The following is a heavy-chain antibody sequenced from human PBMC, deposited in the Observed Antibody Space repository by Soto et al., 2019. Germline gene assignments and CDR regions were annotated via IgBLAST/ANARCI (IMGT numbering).Heavy chain of an antibody. CDR1: GYAFTSYG. CDR3: ARSYYDFWSGYSLPHYFDY. J-gene: IGHJ4*02. CDR2: ISAYNGNT. Sequence: VLVKGACKGAGYAFTSYGISWVRLAPGQGLEWMGWISAYNGNTNYAQKLQGRVTMTTDTSTSTAYMELRSLRSDDTAVYYCARSYYDFWSGYSLPHYFDYWGQGTLVTVSS. V-gene: IGHV1-18*01. D-gene: IGHD3-3*01.